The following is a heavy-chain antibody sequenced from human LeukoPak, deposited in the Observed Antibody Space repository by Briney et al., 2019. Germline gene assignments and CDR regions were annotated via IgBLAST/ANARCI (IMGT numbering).Heavy chain of an antibody. V-gene: IGHV4-59*11. D-gene: IGHD4-17*01. CDR1: DDSFSSHY. CDR2: ISYIGST. CDR3: ARDLVTVTKGFDI. Sequence: SETLSLTCAVSDDSFSSHYWTWIRQPPGKGLEWIGYISYIGSTNYNPSLKSRVTISIDTSKNQFSLKLSPVTAADTAVYYCARDLVTVTKGFDIWGQGTMVSVYS. J-gene: IGHJ3*02.